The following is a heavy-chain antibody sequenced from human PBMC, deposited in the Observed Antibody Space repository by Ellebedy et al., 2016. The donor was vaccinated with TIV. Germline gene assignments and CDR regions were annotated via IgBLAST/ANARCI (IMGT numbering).Heavy chain of an antibody. J-gene: IGHJ6*02. CDR2: IYYSGST. V-gene: IGHV4-59*01. CDR3: ARGYCSSTSCYRDMDV. CDR1: GGSISSYY. D-gene: IGHD2-2*01. Sequence: SETLSLXCTVSGGSISSYYWSWIRQPPGKGLEWIGYIYYSGSTNYNPSLKSRVTISVDTSKNQFSLKLSSVTAADTAVYYCARGYCSSTSCYRDMDVWGQGTTVTVSS.